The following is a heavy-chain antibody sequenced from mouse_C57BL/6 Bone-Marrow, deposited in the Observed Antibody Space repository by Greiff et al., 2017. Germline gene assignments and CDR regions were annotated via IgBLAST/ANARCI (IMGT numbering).Heavy chain of an antibody. CDR3: ARDDYDAWFAY. J-gene: IGHJ3*01. CDR2: ISDGGSYT. CDR1: GFTFSSYA. D-gene: IGHD2-4*01. V-gene: IGHV5-4*01. Sequence: EVKLMESGGGLVKPGGSLKLSCAASGFTFSSYAMSWVRQTPEKRLEWVATISDGGSYTYHPDNVKGRFTISRDNAKNNLYLQMSHLKSEDTAMYYCARDDYDAWFAYWGQGTLVTVSA.